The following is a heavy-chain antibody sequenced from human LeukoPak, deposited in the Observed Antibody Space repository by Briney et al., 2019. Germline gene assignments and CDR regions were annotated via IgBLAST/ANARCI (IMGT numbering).Heavy chain of an antibody. Sequence: GGSLRLSCAASGFTFSSYAMSWVRQAPGKGLEWVSAISGSGGSTYYADSVKGRFTISRDNSKNTLYLQMNSLRAEDTAVYYCAKDMVVYGDQGSWYFDLWGRGTLVTVSS. J-gene: IGHJ2*01. CDR1: GFTFSSYA. D-gene: IGHD4-17*01. CDR2: ISGSGGST. CDR3: AKDMVVYGDQGSWYFDL. V-gene: IGHV3-23*01.